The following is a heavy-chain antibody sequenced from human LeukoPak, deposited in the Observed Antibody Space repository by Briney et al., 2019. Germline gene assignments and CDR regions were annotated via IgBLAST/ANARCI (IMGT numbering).Heavy chain of an antibody. Sequence: GGSLRLSCAASGFTFSSYGMHWVRQAPGKGLEWVAVISYDGSNKYYADSVKGRFTISRDNSKNTLYLQMSRLRAEDTAVYYCAQDSANSELRYCSSTDCSLDSWGQGTLVTVSS. CDR3: AQDSANSELRYCSSTDCSLDS. D-gene: IGHD2-2*01. J-gene: IGHJ5*01. CDR2: ISYDGSNK. CDR1: GFTFSSYG. V-gene: IGHV3-30*18.